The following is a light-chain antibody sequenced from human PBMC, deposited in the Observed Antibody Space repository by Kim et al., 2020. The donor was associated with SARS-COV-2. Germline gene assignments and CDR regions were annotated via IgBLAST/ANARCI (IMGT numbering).Light chain of an antibody. V-gene: IGLV2-14*04. CDR3: SSYSSSDIVL. Sequence: GQSLSTSYTGTRSAVGGYNYVSWFQQHPGKAPKVIIYDVTKRPSGGSNRFSGSKSGNTASLTISGLQTDDEADYYFSSYSSSDIVLFGGGTQLTVL. CDR1: RSAVGGYNY. J-gene: IGLJ2*01. CDR2: DVT.